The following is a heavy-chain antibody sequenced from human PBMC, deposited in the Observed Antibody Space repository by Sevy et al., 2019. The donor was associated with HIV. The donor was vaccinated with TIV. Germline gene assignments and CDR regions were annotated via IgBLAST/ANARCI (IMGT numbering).Heavy chain of an antibody. CDR1: GFTVSRYA. Sequence: GGSLRLSCAASGFTVSRYAMHWVRQAPGKGLEWVAVISYDGSNEYYADSVKGRFTISRDNSKNTLYLQMNSLRAEDTAVYYCARGLTRIAVTGTTDYWGQGTLVTVSS. J-gene: IGHJ4*02. CDR2: ISYDGSNE. V-gene: IGHV3-30*04. CDR3: ARGLTRIAVTGTTDY. D-gene: IGHD6-19*01.